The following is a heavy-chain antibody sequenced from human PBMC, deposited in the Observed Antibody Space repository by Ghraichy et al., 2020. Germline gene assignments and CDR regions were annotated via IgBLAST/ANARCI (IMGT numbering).Heavy chain of an antibody. V-gene: IGHV4-34*01. D-gene: IGHD5-12*01. J-gene: IGHJ4*02. CDR2: INHGGST. CDR3: ARVSDSGYGYPDY. Sequence: SETLSLTCAVYGGSLSGYYWSWIRQPPGKGLEWIREINHGGSTNSNPSLKSRVTMSVDTSKNQFSLKLSSVTAADTALYYCARVSDSGYGYPDYWGQGTLVTVSS. CDR1: GGSLSGYY.